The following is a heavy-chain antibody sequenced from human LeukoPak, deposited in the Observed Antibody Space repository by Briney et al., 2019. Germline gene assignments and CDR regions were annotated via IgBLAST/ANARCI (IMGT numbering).Heavy chain of an antibody. J-gene: IGHJ4*02. D-gene: IGHD1-26*01. CDR1: GFTFSNAW. CDR2: IKSKTEGATA. CDR3: ARGGVRGELPTSYVDY. V-gene: IGHV3-15*01. Sequence: GGSLRLSCAASGFTFSNAWMSWVRQAPGKGLEWLGRIKSKTEGATADYAAAVRDRFTISRDDSKNTLYLQMNSLRAEDTAVYYCARGGVRGELPTSYVDYWGQGTLVTVSS.